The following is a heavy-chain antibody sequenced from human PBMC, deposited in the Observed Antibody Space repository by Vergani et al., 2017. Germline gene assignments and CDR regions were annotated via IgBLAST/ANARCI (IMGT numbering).Heavy chain of an antibody. J-gene: IGHJ4*02. CDR2: IYTSGST. CDR3: ARDHVLLWFGEPMGYYFDY. Sequence: QVQLQESGPGLVKPSETLSLTCTVSGGSISSYYWSWIRQPPGKGLEWIGYIYTSGSTNYNPSLKSRVTMSVDTSKNQFSLKLSSVTAADTAVYYCARDHVLLWFGEPMGYYFDYWGQGTLVTVSS. V-gene: IGHV4-4*08. CDR1: GGSISSYY. D-gene: IGHD3-10*01.